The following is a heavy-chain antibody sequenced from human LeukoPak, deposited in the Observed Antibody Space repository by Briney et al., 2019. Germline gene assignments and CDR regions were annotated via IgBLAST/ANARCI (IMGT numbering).Heavy chain of an antibody. D-gene: IGHD1-14*01. CDR2: IYYSGST. CDR3: ARGVGDNAFDI. V-gene: IGHV4-59*01. J-gene: IGHJ3*02. Sequence: SETLALTRTGSGGPISRYYWSWIRQPPGKGRKWNGYIYYSGSTNYTPAIKSRVTISVDTSKNQFSLKLSSVTAADTAVYYCARGVGDNAFDIWGQGTMVTVSS. CDR1: GGPISRYY.